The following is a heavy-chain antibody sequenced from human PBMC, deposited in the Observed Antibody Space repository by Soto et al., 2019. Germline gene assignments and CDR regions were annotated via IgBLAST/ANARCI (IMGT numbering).Heavy chain of an antibody. J-gene: IGHJ2*01. CDR1: GYTFTSYG. CDR2: ISAYNSNT. V-gene: IGHV1-18*01. D-gene: IGHD4-17*01. CDR3: ARDYGDYLWYFDL. Sequence: ASVKVSCKASGYTFTSYGISWVRQAPGQGLEWMGWISAYNSNTNYAQKLQGRVTLTTDPSTSTAYMELRSLRFDDTAVYYCARDYGDYLWYFDLWGRGTLVTVSS.